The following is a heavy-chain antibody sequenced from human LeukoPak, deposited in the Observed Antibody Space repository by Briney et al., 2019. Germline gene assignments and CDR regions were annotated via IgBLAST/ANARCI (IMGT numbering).Heavy chain of an antibody. CDR3: ARGATSDY. CDR2: IRQDGDTK. J-gene: IGHJ4*02. V-gene: IGHV3-7*01. CDR1: GFPFNAYW. Sequence: AGGSLRLSCAASGFPFNAYWMTWVRQAPGKGLEWVANIRQDGDTKYYVDSVKGRFTISRNNAMNSLYLQMNSLRAEDTAVYYCARGATSDYWGQGTLVTVSS.